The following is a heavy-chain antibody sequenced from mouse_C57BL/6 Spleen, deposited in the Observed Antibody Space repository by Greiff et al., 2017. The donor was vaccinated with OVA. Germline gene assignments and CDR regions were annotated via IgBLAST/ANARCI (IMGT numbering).Heavy chain of an antibody. V-gene: IGHV1-52*01. CDR1: GYTFTSYW. J-gene: IGHJ1*03. CDR3: ARPYYYGSSGYFDV. D-gene: IGHD1-1*01. Sequence: QVQLQQSGAELVRPGSSVKLSCKASGYTFTSYWMHWVKQRPIQGLEWIGNIDPSDSETHYNQKFKDKATLTVDKSSSTAYMQLSSLTSEDSAVYYCARPYYYGSSGYFDVWGTGTTVTVSS. CDR2: IDPSDSET.